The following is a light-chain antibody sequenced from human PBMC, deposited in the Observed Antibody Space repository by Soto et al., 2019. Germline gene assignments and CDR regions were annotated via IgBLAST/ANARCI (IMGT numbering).Light chain of an antibody. J-gene: IGLJ3*02. CDR3: CSYAGSSVSWV. Sequence: QSALTQPASVSGSPGQSITISCTGTSSDVGSYNLVSWYQQHPGKAPKLIIYEGSKRPSGVSNRFSGSKSGNTASLTISGLQAEDEADYYCCSYAGSSVSWVFGGGTKLTVL. CDR2: EGS. V-gene: IGLV2-23*01. CDR1: SSDVGSYNL.